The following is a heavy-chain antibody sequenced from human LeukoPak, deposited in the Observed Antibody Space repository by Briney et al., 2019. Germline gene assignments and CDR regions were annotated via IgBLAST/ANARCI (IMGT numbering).Heavy chain of an antibody. D-gene: IGHD3-22*01. CDR2: INHSGST. V-gene: IGHV4-34*01. Sequence: KTSETLSLTCAVYGGSFSGYYWSWIRQPPGKGLEWIGEINHSGSTNYNPSPKSRVSISVDTTKNQFSLKLSSVTAADTAVYYCARGGDSSGYYLLDAFDIWGQGTMVTVSS. CDR1: GGSFSGYY. J-gene: IGHJ3*02. CDR3: ARGGDSSGYYLLDAFDI.